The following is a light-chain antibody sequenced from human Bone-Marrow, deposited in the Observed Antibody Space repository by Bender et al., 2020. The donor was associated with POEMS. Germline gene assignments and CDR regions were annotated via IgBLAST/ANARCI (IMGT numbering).Light chain of an antibody. Sequence: QSALTQPASVSGSPGQSITISCTGTSSDVGDNEYVSWYQQHPGNAPNLLIYDVNGRPSGSSHRFSGSKSGNTASLTISGLQAEDEATDYCSSFTRYTTVLFGGGTKVTVL. CDR3: SSFTRYTTVL. J-gene: IGLJ2*01. CDR1: SSDVGDNEY. CDR2: DVN. V-gene: IGLV2-14*03.